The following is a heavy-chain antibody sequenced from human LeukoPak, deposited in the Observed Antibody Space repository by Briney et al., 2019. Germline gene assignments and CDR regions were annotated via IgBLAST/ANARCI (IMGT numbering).Heavy chain of an antibody. D-gene: IGHD3-22*01. CDR2: ISSSSSYI. Sequence: GGSLRLSCAASGFTFSSYSTNWVRQAPGKGLEWVSSISSSSSYIYYADSVKGRFTISRDNAKNSLYLQMNSLRAEDTAVYYCARDHLFYYDSSGYCLDWGQGTLVTVSS. CDR3: ARDHLFYYDSSGYCLD. J-gene: IGHJ4*02. CDR1: GFTFSSYS. V-gene: IGHV3-21*01.